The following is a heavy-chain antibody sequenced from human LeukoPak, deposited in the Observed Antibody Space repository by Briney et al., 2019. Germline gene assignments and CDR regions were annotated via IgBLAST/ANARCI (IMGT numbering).Heavy chain of an antibody. J-gene: IGHJ4*02. CDR3: ARGSYHYGDYLYYFDY. D-gene: IGHD4-17*01. CDR1: GFSFSDYG. Sequence: GGSLRLSCAASGFSFSDYGMDWVRQAPGKGLEWVAVIWYDGSNKYYADSVKGRFTISRDNSKNTLYLQMNSLRAEDTAVYYCARGSYHYGDYLYYFDYWGQGTLVTVSS. V-gene: IGHV3-33*01. CDR2: IWYDGSNK.